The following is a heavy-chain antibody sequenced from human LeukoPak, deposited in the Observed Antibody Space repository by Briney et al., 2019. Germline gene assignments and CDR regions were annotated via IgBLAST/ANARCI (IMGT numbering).Heavy chain of an antibody. D-gene: IGHD3-3*01. J-gene: IGHJ4*02. Sequence: KPGRSLRLSCTASGFTFGDYAMSWFGQAPGKGLEWVGFIRSNAYGGTTEYAASVKGRFTISRDDSKSIAYLQMNSLKTEDTAVYYCTRGLIGDDFWSGYYPYYFDYWGQGTLVTVSS. CDR3: TRGLIGDDFWSGYYPYYFDY. V-gene: IGHV3-49*05. CDR2: IRSNAYGGTT. CDR1: GFTFGDYA.